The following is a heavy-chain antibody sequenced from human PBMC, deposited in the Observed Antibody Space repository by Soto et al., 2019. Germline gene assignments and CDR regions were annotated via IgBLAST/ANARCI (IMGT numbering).Heavy chain of an antibody. D-gene: IGHD1-20*01. CDR1: GDSISRKY. V-gene: IGHV4-4*07. Sequence: PSETLSLTCSVSGDSISRKYWSWLRQPAGGGLEWIGRIYTTGATNYNSSLKSRVSMSVDTSKNQFSLRLTSVTAADTAVYFCAMTVITPSPYLAHCGQGLLVTVSS. CDR2: IYTTGAT. CDR3: AMTVITPSPYLAH. J-gene: IGHJ1*01.